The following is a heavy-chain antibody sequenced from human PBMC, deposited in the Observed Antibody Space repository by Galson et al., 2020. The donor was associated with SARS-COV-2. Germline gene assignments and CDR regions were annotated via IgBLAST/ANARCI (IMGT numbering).Heavy chain of an antibody. Sequence: GGSLRLSCAASGFTSDDTAMHWVRQAPGQGLEWVSSISWDGGSTYYADSVKGRFTISRDNSKNSLYLQMNSLIAEDTALYYCAKADGSGSYWIMEYYDGMDVWGQGTTVTFSS. CDR3: AKADGSGSYWIMEYYDGMDV. J-gene: IGHJ6*02. CDR1: GFTSDDTA. D-gene: IGHD3-10*01. CDR2: ISWDGGST. V-gene: IGHV3-43D*04.